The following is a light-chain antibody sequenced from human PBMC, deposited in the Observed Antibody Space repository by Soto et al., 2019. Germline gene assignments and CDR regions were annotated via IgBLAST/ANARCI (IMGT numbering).Light chain of an antibody. J-gene: IGKJ3*01. V-gene: IGKV1-39*01. CDR1: QTVSVY. CDR3: QQTYSTPFT. CDR2: SAS. Sequence: DIQMTQSPSSLSASVGDRVTITCRASQTVSVYLNWYRQETGKAPKLLIFSASTLQSGVPPRFSGSGSGTDFSLTISNVQPEDFATYYCQQTYSTPFTFGPGTKVDVK.